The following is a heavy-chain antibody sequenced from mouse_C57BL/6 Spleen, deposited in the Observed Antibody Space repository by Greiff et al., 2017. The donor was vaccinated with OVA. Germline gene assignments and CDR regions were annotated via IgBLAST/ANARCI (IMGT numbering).Heavy chain of an antibody. CDR1: GYTFTSYW. Sequence: QVHVKQPGAELVKPGASVKVSCKASGYTFTSYWMHWVKQRPGQGLEWIGRIHPSDSDTNYNQKFKGKATLTVDKSSSTAYMQLSSLTSEDSAVYYCAIGEWLLGYWGQGTTLTVSS. V-gene: IGHV1-74*01. D-gene: IGHD2-3*01. CDR2: IHPSDSDT. CDR3: AIGEWLLGY. J-gene: IGHJ2*01.